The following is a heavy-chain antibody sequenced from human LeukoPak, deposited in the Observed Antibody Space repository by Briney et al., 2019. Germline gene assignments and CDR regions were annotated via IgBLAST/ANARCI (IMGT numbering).Heavy chain of an antibody. J-gene: IGHJ4*02. CDR3: AIHPYYYGPYSDY. CDR1: GFTFSTYG. Sequence: GGSLRLSCAASGFTFSTYGMTWVRQAPGKGLEWVSAISGSGGRTYYADSVRGRFTISRDDFSNTLYLRMISLRAEDTAVYYCAIHPYYYGPYSDYWGQGTLVTVSS. V-gene: IGHV3-23*01. D-gene: IGHD3-10*01. CDR2: ISGSGGRT.